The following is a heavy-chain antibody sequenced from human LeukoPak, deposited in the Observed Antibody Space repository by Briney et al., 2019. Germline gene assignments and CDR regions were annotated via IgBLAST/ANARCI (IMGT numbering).Heavy chain of an antibody. V-gene: IGHV4-39*01. J-gene: IGHJ4*02. CDR3: ARQTGSGLFILP. CDR2: IYYSGNT. Sequence: SETLSLTCTVSGGSITSYYWGWIRQPPGKGLEWIGSIYYSGNTYYNASLESQVSISIDTSKNQFSLKLTSVTAADTAVYYCARQTGSGLFILPGGQGTLVTVSS. D-gene: IGHD3/OR15-3a*01. CDR1: GGSITSYY.